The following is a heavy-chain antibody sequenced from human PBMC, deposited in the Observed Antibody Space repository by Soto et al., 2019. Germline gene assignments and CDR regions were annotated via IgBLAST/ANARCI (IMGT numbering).Heavy chain of an antibody. CDR2: INADNGNT. V-gene: IGHV1-3*01. Sequence: ASVKVSCKASGYTFTSYAMHWVRQAPGQRLEWMGWINADNGNTKYSQKFQGRVTITRDTSASTAYMELRSLRSDDTAVYYCARDWVSSDRYDAFDIWGQGTMVTVSS. CDR1: GYTFTSYA. CDR3: ARDWVSSDRYDAFDI. D-gene: IGHD6-25*01. J-gene: IGHJ3*02.